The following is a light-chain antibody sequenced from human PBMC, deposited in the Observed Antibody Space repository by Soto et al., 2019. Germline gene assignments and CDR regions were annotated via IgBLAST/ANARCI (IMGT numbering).Light chain of an antibody. J-gene: IGKJ2*01. CDR2: AAS. CDR1: QSITTF. CDR3: PQSSPTPYT. V-gene: IGKV1-39*01. Sequence: DIQMTQSPPSLSASVGDRVTITSRASQSITTFLNWYKQTPGEAPQLLIFAASSLQTGVSSRFSGSQCGTNLTRTTNRLLREDYAAYCCPQSSPTPYTSGTGTKRQL.